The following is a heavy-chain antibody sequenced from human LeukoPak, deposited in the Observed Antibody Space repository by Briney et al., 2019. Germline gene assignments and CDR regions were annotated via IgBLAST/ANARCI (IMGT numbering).Heavy chain of an antibody. CDR3: AREAVAGTRVGH. J-gene: IGHJ4*02. V-gene: IGHV3-21*01. CDR2: ISSSSSYI. CDR1: GFTFSSYS. Sequence: PGGSLRLSCAASGFTFSSYSMNWVRQAPGKGLEWVSSISSSSSYIYYADSVKGRFTISRDNAKNSLYLQMNSLRAEDTAVYYCAREAVAGTRVGHWGQGTLVTVSS. D-gene: IGHD6-19*01.